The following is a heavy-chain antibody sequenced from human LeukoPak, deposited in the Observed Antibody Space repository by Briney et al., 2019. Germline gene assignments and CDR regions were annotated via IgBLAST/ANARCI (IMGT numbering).Heavy chain of an antibody. V-gene: IGHV4-34*01. CDR3: ARGTSGSSPYYYYYYMDV. CDR1: GGSFSGYY. D-gene: IGHD6-6*01. Sequence: SETLSLTCAVYGGSFSGYYWSWIRQPPGKGLEWIGEINHSGSTNYNPSLKSRVTISVDTSKNQFSLKLSSVTAADTAVYYCARGTSGSSPYYYYYYMDVWGKGTTVTVSS. CDR2: INHSGST. J-gene: IGHJ6*03.